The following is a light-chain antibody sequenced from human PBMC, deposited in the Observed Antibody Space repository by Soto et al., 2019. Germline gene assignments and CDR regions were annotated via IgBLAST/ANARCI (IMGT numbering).Light chain of an antibody. CDR3: QQYYSGRT. CDR2: WAS. V-gene: IGKV4-1*01. Sequence: DIVMTQSPDSLAVSLGERTTINCRSSQSVLHRSKRKNYLAWYQQKAGQPPKLLISWASTRESGVPDRFSGSGSGTDFTLTISSLQAEDVPTYYCQQYYSGRTFGQGTKVAIK. J-gene: IGKJ1*01. CDR1: QSVLHRSKRKNY.